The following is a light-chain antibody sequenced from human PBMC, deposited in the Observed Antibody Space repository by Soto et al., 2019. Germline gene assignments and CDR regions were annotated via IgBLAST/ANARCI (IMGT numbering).Light chain of an antibody. V-gene: IGKV3-20*01. CDR3: QLYDSALFT. Sequence: VLTQSPGTLSLSPGERATLSCRASQSVSSSDLAWYQQKIGQAPRLLIYGASSRATGIPDRFSGSGSRTDFTLTISRLEPEDFAVYYCQLYDSALFTFGPGTKVDIK. CDR1: QSVSSSD. CDR2: GAS. J-gene: IGKJ3*01.